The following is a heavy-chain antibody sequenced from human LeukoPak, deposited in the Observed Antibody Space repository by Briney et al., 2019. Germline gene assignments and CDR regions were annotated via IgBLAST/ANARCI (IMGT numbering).Heavy chain of an antibody. J-gene: IGHJ4*02. V-gene: IGHV4-39*01. CDR3: AINYDFWSGYYIC. CDR1: GGSISSSSYY. CDR2: IYYSGST. D-gene: IGHD3-3*01. Sequence: SETLSLTCTVSGGSISSSSYYWGWIRQPPGKGLEWIGSIYYSGSTYYNPSLKSRVTISVDTSKNQFSLKLSSVTAADTAVYYCAINYDFWSGYYICWGQGTLVTVSS.